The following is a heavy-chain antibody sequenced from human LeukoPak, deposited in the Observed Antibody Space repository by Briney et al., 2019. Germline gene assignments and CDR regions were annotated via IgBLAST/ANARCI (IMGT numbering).Heavy chain of an antibody. D-gene: IGHD4-17*01. CDR3: AKDQGVTVTTGYNY. Sequence: PGGSLRLSCAASGFTFSSYGMHWVRQAPCKGLEWVAFIRYDGSNKYYADSVKGRFTISRDNSKNTLYLQMNSLRAEDTAVYYCAKDQGVTVTTGYNYWGQGTLVTVSS. CDR2: IRYDGSNK. J-gene: IGHJ4*02. V-gene: IGHV3-30*02. CDR1: GFTFSSYG.